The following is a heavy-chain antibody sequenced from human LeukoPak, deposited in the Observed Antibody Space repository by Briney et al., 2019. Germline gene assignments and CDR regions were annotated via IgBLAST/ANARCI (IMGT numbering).Heavy chain of an antibody. J-gene: IGHJ4*02. CDR1: GLTVSTNY. CDR3: ASHQWLVRFDY. CDR2: IYTGGST. V-gene: IGHV3-53*01. Sequence: GGSLRLSCAASGLTVSTNYMSWVRQAPGKGLEWVSVIYTGGSTYYADSVKGRFTVSRDNSKNTLCLQMNSLRAEDTAVYYCASHQWLVRFDYWGQGSLVTVSS. D-gene: IGHD6-19*01.